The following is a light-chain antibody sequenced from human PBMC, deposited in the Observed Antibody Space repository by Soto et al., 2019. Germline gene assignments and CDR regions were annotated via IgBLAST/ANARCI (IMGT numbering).Light chain of an antibody. Sequence: YELTQPPSVSVAPGQTARITCGGNKIGSKSVHWYQQKPGQAPVLVVYDDTDRPSGIPERFSGSKSGNTATLSISRVEAGDEADYYCQVWDSSNDHYVFGTGTKVTVL. J-gene: IGLJ1*01. CDR3: QVWDSSNDHYV. CDR2: DDT. V-gene: IGLV3-21*02. CDR1: KIGSKS.